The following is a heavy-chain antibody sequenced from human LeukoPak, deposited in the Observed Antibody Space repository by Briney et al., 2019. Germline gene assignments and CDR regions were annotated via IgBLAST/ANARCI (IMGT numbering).Heavy chain of an antibody. J-gene: IGHJ4*02. V-gene: IGHV4-34*01. Sequence: SETLSLTCAVYGGSFSGYCWSWIRQPPGKGLEWIGEIYHSGSTNYNPSLKSRVTISVDKSKNQFSLKLSSVTAADTAVYYCARGVRDSSGYYYFDYWGQGTLVTGSS. CDR2: IYHSGST. CDR1: GGSFSGYC. D-gene: IGHD3-22*01. CDR3: ARGVRDSSGYYYFDY.